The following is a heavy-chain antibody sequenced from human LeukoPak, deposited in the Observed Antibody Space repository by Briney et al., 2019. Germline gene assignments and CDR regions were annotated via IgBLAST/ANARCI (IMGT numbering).Heavy chain of an antibody. Sequence: GGSLRLSCAASGFTFSDYYMSWIRQAPGKGLEWVSYISSSGSTIYYADSVKGRFTISRDNSKNTLYLQMNSLRAEDTAVYYCAKDGVTMVRGVISRSDYWGQGTLVTVSS. CDR3: AKDGVTMVRGVISRSDY. CDR1: GFTFSDYY. V-gene: IGHV3-11*01. CDR2: ISSSGSTI. J-gene: IGHJ4*02. D-gene: IGHD3-10*01.